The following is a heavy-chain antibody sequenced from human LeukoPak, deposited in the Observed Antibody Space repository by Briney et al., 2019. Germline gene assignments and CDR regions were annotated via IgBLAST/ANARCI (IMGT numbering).Heavy chain of an antibody. V-gene: IGHV3-23*01. Sequence: PGGSLRLSCAASGFTFSSYAMSWVRQAPGKGLEWVSAISGSGGSTYYADSVKGRFTISRDNSKNTLYVQMNSLRAEDTAVYYCAKDGRDYVWGSYRRPFDYWGQGTLVTVSS. CDR1: GFTFSSYA. CDR2: ISGSGGST. D-gene: IGHD3-16*02. J-gene: IGHJ4*02. CDR3: AKDGRDYVWGSYRRPFDY.